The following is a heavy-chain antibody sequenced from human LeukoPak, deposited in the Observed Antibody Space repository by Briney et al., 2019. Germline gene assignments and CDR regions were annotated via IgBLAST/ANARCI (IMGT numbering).Heavy chain of an antibody. V-gene: IGHV3-21*01. J-gene: IGHJ3*02. D-gene: IGHD1-26*01. CDR3: ARAANFGSSYAFDI. Sequence: GGSLRLSCAASGFTFSSYSMNWVRQAPGKGLEWVSSISSSSSYIYYADSVKGRFTISRDNAKNSLYLQMNSLRAEDTAVYYCARAANFGSSYAFDIWGQGTTVTVSS. CDR1: GFTFSSYS. CDR2: ISSSSSYI.